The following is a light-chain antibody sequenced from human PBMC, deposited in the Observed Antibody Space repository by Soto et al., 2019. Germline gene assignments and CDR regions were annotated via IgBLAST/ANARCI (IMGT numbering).Light chain of an antibody. CDR2: DAS. J-gene: IGKJ4*01. CDR1: QSISNF. Sequence: EIVLTQSPATLSLSPGERATRSCRASQSISNFLAWYQQKPGQAPRLLIYDASKRATDIPDRFIGSGSGTDFTLTINSLEPEDFAVYYCHQRSNWPPFTFGGGTKV. V-gene: IGKV3-11*01. CDR3: HQRSNWPPFT.